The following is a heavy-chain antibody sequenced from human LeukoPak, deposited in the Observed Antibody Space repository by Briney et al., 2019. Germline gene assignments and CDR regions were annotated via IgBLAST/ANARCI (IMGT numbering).Heavy chain of an antibody. D-gene: IGHD3-10*01. CDR3: ANYGSGSYRFDP. Sequence: LSLTCPVSGGSISSGGYYWSWIRQHPGKGLEWIGYIYYSGSTYYNPSLKSRVTISVDTSKSQFSLKLSSVTAADTAVYYCANYGSGSYRFDPWGQRTLVTVSS. V-gene: IGHV4-31*03. CDR1: GGSISSGGYY. J-gene: IGHJ5*02. CDR2: IYYSGST.